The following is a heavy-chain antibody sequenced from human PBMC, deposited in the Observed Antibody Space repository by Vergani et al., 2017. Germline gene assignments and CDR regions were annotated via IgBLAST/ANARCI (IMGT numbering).Heavy chain of an antibody. CDR1: GYSFTNYW. CDR2: IHPADSDT. J-gene: IGHJ4*02. CDR3: ARLYGRDSSGSKYFDY. Sequence: EVQLVQSGAEVKKPGESLKISCQISGYSFTNYWIGWVRQMPGKGLEWMGTIHPADSDTRYSPSFQGQGTISVDKSISTAYLQRSSLRASDSAMYYCARLYGRDSSGSKYFDYWGQGTLVTVSS. D-gene: IGHD3-22*01. V-gene: IGHV5-51*01.